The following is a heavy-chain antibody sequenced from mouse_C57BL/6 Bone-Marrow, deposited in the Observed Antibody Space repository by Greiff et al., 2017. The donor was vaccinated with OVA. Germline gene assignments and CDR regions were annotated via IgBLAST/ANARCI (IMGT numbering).Heavy chain of an antibody. CDR2: IDPSDSYT. J-gene: IGHJ3*01. CDR3: AREGFDSYGAY. CDR1: GYTFTSYW. D-gene: IGHD2-12*01. Sequence: QVQLQQPGAELVMPGASVKLSCKASGYTFTSYWMHWVKQRPGQGLAWIGEIDPSDSYTNYNQKFKGKSTLTVDKSSSTAYMQLSSLTSEDSAVYYCAREGFDSYGAYWGQGTLVTVSA. V-gene: IGHV1-69*01.